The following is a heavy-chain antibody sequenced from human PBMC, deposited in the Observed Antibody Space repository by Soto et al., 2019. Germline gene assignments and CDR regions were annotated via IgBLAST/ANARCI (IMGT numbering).Heavy chain of an antibody. J-gene: IGHJ4*02. CDR1: GFTFSSYS. CDR3: AREGPDIVVEGPYFDY. Sequence: GGSLRLSCAASGFTFSSYSMNWVRQAPGKGLEWVSYISSSSSTIYYADSVKGRFTISRDNAKNSLYLQMNSLRAEDTAVYYCAREGPDIVVEGPYFDYWGQGTLVTVSS. D-gene: IGHD2-15*01. V-gene: IGHV3-48*01. CDR2: ISSSSSTI.